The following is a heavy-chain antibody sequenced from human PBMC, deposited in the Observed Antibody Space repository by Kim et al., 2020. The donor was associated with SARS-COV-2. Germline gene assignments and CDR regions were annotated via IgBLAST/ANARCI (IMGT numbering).Heavy chain of an antibody. Sequence: GESLKISCKGSGYSFTSYWIGWVRQMPGKGLEWMRIIYPGDSDTRYSPSFQGQVTISADKSISTAYLQWSSLKASDTAMYYCARQMGPLRFLAGVWGQGTTVTVSS. J-gene: IGHJ6*02. D-gene: IGHD3-3*01. CDR3: ARQMGPLRFLAGV. CDR1: GYSFTSYW. V-gene: IGHV5-51*01. CDR2: IYPGDSDT.